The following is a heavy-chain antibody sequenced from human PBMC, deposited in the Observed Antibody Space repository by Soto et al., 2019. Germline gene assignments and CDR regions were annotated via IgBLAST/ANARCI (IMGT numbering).Heavy chain of an antibody. Sequence: QVQLVQSGAEVKKPGSSVKVSCKASGGTFSTYAINWVRQAPGQWLEWLGGIIPMSGSPNYAQKFQGRVTITADESTSTAYMELSSLRSADTAIYYCARARYSSSWERFDYWGQGTLVTVSS. V-gene: IGHV1-69*01. CDR3: ARARYSSSWERFDY. CDR2: IIPMSGSP. CDR1: GGTFSTYA. D-gene: IGHD6-13*01. J-gene: IGHJ4*02.